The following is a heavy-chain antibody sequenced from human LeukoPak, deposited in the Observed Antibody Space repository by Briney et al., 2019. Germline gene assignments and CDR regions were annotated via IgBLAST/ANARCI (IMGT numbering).Heavy chain of an antibody. Sequence: PSETLSLTCTVSGGSISSGGYYWSWIRQPPGKGLEWIGYIYHSGSTYYNPSLKSRVTISVDRSKNQFSLKLSSVTAADTAVYYCARDRMRYSSSERWFDPWGQGTLVTVSS. V-gene: IGHV4-30-2*01. CDR3: ARDRMRYSSSERWFDP. J-gene: IGHJ5*02. CDR2: IYHSGST. CDR1: GGSISSGGYY. D-gene: IGHD6-6*01.